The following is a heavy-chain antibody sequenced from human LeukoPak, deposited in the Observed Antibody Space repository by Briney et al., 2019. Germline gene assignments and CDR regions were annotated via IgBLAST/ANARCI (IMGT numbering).Heavy chain of an antibody. CDR2: MRGRNYST. V-gene: IGHV3-23*01. Sequence: GGSLKLSFSTPGFNFSSYAMTWVRQASGKGLEWISAMRGRNYSTSYPDTVESRFTISRDNSKNMLYLQMNSLRAEDTTIYYCARNTSGFKLGDAFDIWGKGTMVTVSS. CDR3: ARNTSGFKLGDAFDI. CDR1: GFNFSSYA. J-gene: IGHJ3*02. D-gene: IGHD3-22*01.